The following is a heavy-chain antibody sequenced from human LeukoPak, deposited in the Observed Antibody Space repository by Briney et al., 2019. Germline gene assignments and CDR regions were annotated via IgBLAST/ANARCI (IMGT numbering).Heavy chain of an antibody. D-gene: IGHD3-3*01. CDR1: GGSFSGYY. CDR2: INHSGST. CDR3: ARESFYYDFWSGLHYYYMDV. Sequence: SETLSLTCAVYGGSFSGYYWSWIRQPPGKGLEWIGEINHSGSTNYNPSLKSRVTISVDTSKNQFSLKLSSVTAADTAVYYCARESFYYDFWSGLHYYYMDVWGKGTTVTVSS. V-gene: IGHV4-34*01. J-gene: IGHJ6*03.